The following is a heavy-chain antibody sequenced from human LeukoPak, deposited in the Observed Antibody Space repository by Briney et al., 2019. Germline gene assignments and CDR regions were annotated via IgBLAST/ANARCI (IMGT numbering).Heavy chain of an antibody. Sequence: GGSLRLSCVASGFTFSSYSMNWVRKPPGKGPEWVSYISSDDTTIYYADSVKGRFTISRDNAKNSLYLQMNSLRDEDTAVYYCARDMWAPKWYFDLWGRGTLVTVSS. CDR3: ARDMWAPKWYFDL. D-gene: IGHD1-26*01. V-gene: IGHV3-48*02. CDR1: GFTFSSYS. CDR2: ISSDDTTI. J-gene: IGHJ2*01.